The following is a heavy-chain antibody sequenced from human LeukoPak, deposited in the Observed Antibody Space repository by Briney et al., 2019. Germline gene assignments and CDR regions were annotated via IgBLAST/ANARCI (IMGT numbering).Heavy chain of an antibody. V-gene: IGHV3-30*02. CDR3: AKDSSGWATDY. J-gene: IGHJ4*02. CDR1: GSTFRNYN. CDR2: IRNDGGNK. D-gene: IGHD6-19*01. Sequence: GGSLRLSCAASGSTFRNYNMHWVRQPPGKGLEWVAFIRNDGGNKNYADSVKGRFTISRDNSKNTLYLQMDSLRAEDMAVYYCAKDSSGWATDYWGQGTLVTVSS.